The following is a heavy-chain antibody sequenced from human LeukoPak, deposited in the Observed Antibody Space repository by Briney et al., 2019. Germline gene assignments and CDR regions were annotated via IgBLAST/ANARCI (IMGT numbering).Heavy chain of an antibody. Sequence: GGSLRLSCAASGFTSSTSGMTWVRQAPGKGLDWVSIISGSGGTPYYTDSVKGRFTISRDNSKNTLDLQMNSLRAEDTAVYYCAKTRGISISGVVPLCDYWGQGTLVTVSS. CDR3: AKTRGISISGVVPLCDY. CDR1: GFTSSTSG. D-gene: IGHD3-3*01. CDR2: ISGSGGTP. V-gene: IGHV3-23*01. J-gene: IGHJ4*02.